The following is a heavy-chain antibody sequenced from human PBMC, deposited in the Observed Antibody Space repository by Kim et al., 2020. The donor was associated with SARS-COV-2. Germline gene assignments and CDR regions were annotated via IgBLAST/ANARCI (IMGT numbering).Heavy chain of an antibody. CDR1: GGTFSSYA. CDR3: ARDTTVTTLAI. V-gene: IGHV1-69*04. CDR2: IIPILGIA. J-gene: IGHJ4*02. Sequence: SVKVSCKASGGTFSSYAISWVRKAPGQGLEWMGRIIPILGIANYAQKFQGRVTITADKSTSTAYMELSSLRSEDTAVYYCARDTTVTTLAIWGQGTLVTVSS. D-gene: IGHD4-4*01.